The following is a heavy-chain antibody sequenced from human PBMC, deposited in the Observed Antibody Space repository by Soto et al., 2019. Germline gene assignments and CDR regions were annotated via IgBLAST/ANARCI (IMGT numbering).Heavy chain of an antibody. CDR3: ARHARYYDSSGYRTRLDY. D-gene: IGHD3-22*01. CDR1: GYSFTSYW. Sequence: PGESLKISCQGSGYSFTSYWIGWVRQMPGKGLEWMGIIFPADSDTRYSPSFQGQVTISADKSISTAYLQWSSLKASDTAMYYCARHARYYDSSGYRTRLDYWGQGTLVTVSS. J-gene: IGHJ4*02. V-gene: IGHV5-51*01. CDR2: IFPADSDT.